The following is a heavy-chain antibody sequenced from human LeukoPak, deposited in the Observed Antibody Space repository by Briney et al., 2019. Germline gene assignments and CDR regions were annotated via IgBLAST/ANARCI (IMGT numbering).Heavy chain of an antibody. V-gene: IGHV3-74*01. CDR3: AREGYDFWSGYLYYFDY. Sequence: GGSPRLSCAASGFTFSSYWMHWVRQAPGKGLVWVSRINSDGSSTSYADSVKGRFTISRDNAKNTLYLQMNSLRAEDTAVYYCAREGYDFWSGYLYYFDYWGQGTLVTVSS. D-gene: IGHD3-3*01. CDR1: GFTFSSYW. J-gene: IGHJ4*02. CDR2: INSDGSST.